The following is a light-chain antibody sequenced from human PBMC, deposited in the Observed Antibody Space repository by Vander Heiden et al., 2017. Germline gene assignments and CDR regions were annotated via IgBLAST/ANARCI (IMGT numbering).Light chain of an antibody. V-gene: IGKV2-28*01. Sequence: DIVMTQSPLTLSVTPGEPASISCRSSQSLLQSNGFNYLDWYLQKPGQSPQLLIYLGSNRASGVPERFTGSGSGTDFILKISRVEAEDVGVYYCMQTLQTPLFGPGTKVDIK. J-gene: IGKJ3*01. CDR2: LGS. CDR3: MQTLQTPL. CDR1: QSLLQSNGFNY.